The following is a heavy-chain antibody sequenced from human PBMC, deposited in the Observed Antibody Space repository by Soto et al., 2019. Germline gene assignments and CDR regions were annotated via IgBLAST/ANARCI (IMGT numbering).Heavy chain of an antibody. J-gene: IGHJ6*02. CDR3: ARVTVAGTMSIYGLDI. V-gene: IGHV1-2*04. CDR2: IDPKSGAT. Sequence: QVHLVQSGAEVKRPGASVKVSCKASGYAFTGPYLHWVRQAPGQGLEWMGAIDPKSGATNYAEKFQDWVTMTRDTSISTAYMELSRLKFDDTAVYYCARVTVAGTMSIYGLDIWGQGTTVTVSS. CDR1: GYAFTGPY. D-gene: IGHD6-19*01.